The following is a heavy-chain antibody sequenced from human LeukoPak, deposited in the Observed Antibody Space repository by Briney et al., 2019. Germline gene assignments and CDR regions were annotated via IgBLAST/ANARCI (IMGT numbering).Heavy chain of an antibody. CDR1: GYTFTSYY. CDR3: AAARSYYDFWMAPRYGMDV. V-gene: IGHV1-46*01. J-gene: IGHJ6*02. CDR2: INPSGGST. D-gene: IGHD3-3*01. Sequence: APVKVSCKASGYTFTSYYMHWVRQAPGRGLEWMGIINPSGGSTSYAQKFQERVTITRDMSTSTAYMELSSLRSEDTAVYYCAAARSYYDFWMAPRYGMDVWGQGTTVTVSS.